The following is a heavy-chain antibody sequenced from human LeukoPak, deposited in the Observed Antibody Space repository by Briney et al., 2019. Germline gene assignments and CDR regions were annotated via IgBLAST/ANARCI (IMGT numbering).Heavy chain of an antibody. CDR2: IIPIFGTA. J-gene: IGHJ4*02. V-gene: IGHV1-69*05. CDR3: AREGYCSSTSCYFAPDY. D-gene: IGHD2-2*01. CDR1: GGTFSSYA. Sequence: ASVKVSCKASGGTFSSYAISWVRQAPGQGLEWMGGIIPIFGTANYAQKFQGRVTITTDESTSTAYMELSSLRSEDTAVYYCAREGYCSSTSCYFAPDYWGQGTLVTVSS.